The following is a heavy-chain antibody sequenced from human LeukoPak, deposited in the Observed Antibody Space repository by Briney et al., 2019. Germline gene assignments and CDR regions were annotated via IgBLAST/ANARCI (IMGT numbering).Heavy chain of an antibody. J-gene: IGHJ6*02. V-gene: IGHV3-23*01. Sequence: GGSLRLSCAASAFTFRGYAMSWVRQAPGKGLEWVSPISGSGDSKYYEDSVKGRFTISRDNSKNTLYLQMNSLRAEDTAVYYCAKALSRPQYYYYYGMDVWGQGTTVTVSS. CDR1: AFTFRGYA. D-gene: IGHD6-6*01. CDR2: ISGSGDSK. CDR3: AKALSRPQYYYYYGMDV.